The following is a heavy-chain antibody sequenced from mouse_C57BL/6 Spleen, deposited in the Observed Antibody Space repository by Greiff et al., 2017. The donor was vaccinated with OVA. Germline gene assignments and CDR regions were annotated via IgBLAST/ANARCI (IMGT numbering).Heavy chain of an antibody. CDR2: IDPETGGT. Sequence: VQLQQSGAELVRPGASVTLSCKASGYTFTDYEMHWVKQTPVHGLEWIGAIDPETGGTAYNQKFKGKAILTADKSSSTAYMELRSLTSEDSAVYYCTRAKLSTITYAMDYWGQGTSVTVSS. CDR3: TRAKLSTITYAMDY. J-gene: IGHJ4*01. CDR1: GYTFTDYE. D-gene: IGHD1-3*01. V-gene: IGHV1-15*01.